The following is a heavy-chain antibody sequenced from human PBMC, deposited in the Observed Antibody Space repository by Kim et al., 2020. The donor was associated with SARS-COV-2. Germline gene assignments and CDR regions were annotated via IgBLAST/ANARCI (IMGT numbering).Heavy chain of an antibody. D-gene: IGHD3-22*01. CDR1: GFTFSSYG. CDR2: IWYDGDNK. J-gene: IGHJ3*02. Sequence: GGSLRLSCAASGFTFSSYGMHWVRQAPGKGLEWVAVIWYDGDNKYYADSVKGRFTISRDNSKNMLYLQMNSLRADDTAVYYCARERLPSSGYSGAFDIWGQGTVVTVSS. CDR3: ARERLPSSGYSGAFDI. V-gene: IGHV3-33*01.